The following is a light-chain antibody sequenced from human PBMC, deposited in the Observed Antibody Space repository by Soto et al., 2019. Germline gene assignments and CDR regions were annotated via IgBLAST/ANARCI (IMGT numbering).Light chain of an antibody. Sequence: QSVLTQPASVSGSPGQSITISCTGTSRDVGGYNYVSWYQQHPGKAPRLMIYDVRNRPSGVSNRFSGSKSVNTASLTISGLQAEDEADYYCSSYTTISTYVFGTGTKATVL. CDR1: SRDVGGYNY. CDR3: SSYTTISTYV. J-gene: IGLJ1*01. CDR2: DVR. V-gene: IGLV2-14*01.